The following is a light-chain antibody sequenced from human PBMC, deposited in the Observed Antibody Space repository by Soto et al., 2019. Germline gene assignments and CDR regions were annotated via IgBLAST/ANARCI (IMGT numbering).Light chain of an antibody. J-gene: IGKJ1*01. CDR3: QQYGASPRT. CDR1: QSVSSNN. CDR2: GAS. Sequence: EIGLTQSPGTLSLSPGERATLSCRASQSVSSNNLAWYQYKRGQAPRLLIYGASSRATGIPDMFSGSGSGTDFTLTITRLEPEDFAVYYCQQYGASPRTFGQGTKVEIK. V-gene: IGKV3-20*01.